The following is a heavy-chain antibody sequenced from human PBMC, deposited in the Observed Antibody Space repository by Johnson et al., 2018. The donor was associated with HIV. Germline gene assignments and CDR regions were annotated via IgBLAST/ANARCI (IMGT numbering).Heavy chain of an antibody. CDR3: AAYYDSSGYPRFGDAFDI. V-gene: IGHV3-20*04. D-gene: IGHD3-22*01. CDR1: GFTFDDYG. Sequence: VQLVESGGGLVQPGRSLRLSCAASGFTFDDYGMSWVRQAPGKGLEWVSGINWTGGNTGYADSVKGRFTISRDNAKNSLYLQMNSLRAEDTALYYCAAYYDSSGYPRFGDAFDIWGQGTMVTVS. CDR2: INWTGGNT. J-gene: IGHJ3*02.